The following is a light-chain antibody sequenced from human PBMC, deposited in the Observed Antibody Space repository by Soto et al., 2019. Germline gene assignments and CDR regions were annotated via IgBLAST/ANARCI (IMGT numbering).Light chain of an antibody. V-gene: IGKV3-11*01. J-gene: IGKJ4*01. CDR2: SAS. CDR3: LERNRWRRGT. Sequence: EVVLTQSPAILSLSPGERATLSCRASQSVSVNFAWYQHKPGQAPRPLIYSASDRAPGIPARFCGSGSGTDFTLTISSLEPDDFAVYYCLERNRWRRGTVGAGTEVEIK. CDR1: QSVSVN.